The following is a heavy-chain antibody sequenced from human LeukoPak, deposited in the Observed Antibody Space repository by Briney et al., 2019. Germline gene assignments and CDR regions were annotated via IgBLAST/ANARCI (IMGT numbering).Heavy chain of an antibody. CDR1: GFTFSNYA. J-gene: IGHJ4*02. CDR2: ISGSGGST. V-gene: IGHV3-23*01. Sequence: SGGSLRLSCAASGFTFSNYAMSWVRQAPGKGLEWVSTISGSGGSTYYADSVKGRSTISRDNSKNTLYLQMNSLRAEDTAVYYCARSLWFGDLSRYYFDYWGQGTLVTVSP. D-gene: IGHD3-10*01. CDR3: ARSLWFGDLSRYYFDY.